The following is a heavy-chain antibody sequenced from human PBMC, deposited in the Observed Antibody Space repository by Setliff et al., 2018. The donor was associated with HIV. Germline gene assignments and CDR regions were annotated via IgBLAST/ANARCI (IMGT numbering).Heavy chain of an antibody. CDR1: AFTFNIYA. CDR3: ARRRPYDSSADY. Sequence: GASVKVSCKASAFTFNIYAIHWVRQAPGQGLEWMGYIDANTGIPTYAQALSGRFVFSLDTSVITAYLQISSLKAEDTAVYYCARRRPYDSSADYWGQGTLVTVSS. CDR2: IDANTGIP. D-gene: IGHD3-22*01. J-gene: IGHJ4*02. V-gene: IGHV7-4-1*02.